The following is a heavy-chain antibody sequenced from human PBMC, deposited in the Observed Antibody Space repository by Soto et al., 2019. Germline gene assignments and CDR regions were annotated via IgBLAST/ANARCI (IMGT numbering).Heavy chain of an antibody. CDR1: GFTFSSYS. V-gene: IGHV3-48*02. Sequence: GGSLRLSCAASGFTFSSYSMNWVRQAPGKGLGWGSYISSIITIYNADSVKGRFTISRDNAKNSLYLQMNSLRDEDTAVYYCARERFLEWFYYYGMDVWGQGTTVTVSS. CDR2: ISSIITI. J-gene: IGHJ6*02. CDR3: ARERFLEWFYYYGMDV. D-gene: IGHD3-3*01.